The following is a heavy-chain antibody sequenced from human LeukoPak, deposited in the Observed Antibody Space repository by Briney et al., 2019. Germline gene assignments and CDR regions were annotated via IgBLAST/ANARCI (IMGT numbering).Heavy chain of an antibody. J-gene: IGHJ4*02. CDR1: GYTITSYY. D-gene: IGHD3-9*01. V-gene: IGHV1-46*01. CDR2: INPSGGST. CDR3: ARDGDYDILTGYYGSKATFDY. Sequence: ASVKVSCKASGYTITSYYMHWVRQAPGQGLEWMGIINPSGGSTSYAQKFQGRVTMTRDTSTSTVYMELSSLRSVDTAVYYCARDGDYDILTGYYGSKATFDYWGQGTLVTVSS.